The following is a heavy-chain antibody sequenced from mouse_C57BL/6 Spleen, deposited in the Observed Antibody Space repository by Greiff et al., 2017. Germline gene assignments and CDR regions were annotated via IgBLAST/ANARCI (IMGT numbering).Heavy chain of an antibody. CDR3: ARLYYGDY. V-gene: IGHV5-17*01. CDR2: ISSGSSTI. J-gene: IGHJ2*01. CDR1: GFTFSDYG. Sequence: EVQLQESGGGLVKPGGSLKLSCAASGFTFSDYGMHWVRQAPEKGLEWVAYISSGSSTIYYADTVKGRFTISRDNAKNTLFLQMTSLRSEDTAMYYCARLYYGDYWGQGTTLTVSS. D-gene: IGHD2-1*01.